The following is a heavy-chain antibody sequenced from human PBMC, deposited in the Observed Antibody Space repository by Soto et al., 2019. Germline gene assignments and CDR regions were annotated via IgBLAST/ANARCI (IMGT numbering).Heavy chain of an antibody. V-gene: IGHV4-34*01. J-gene: IGHJ4*02. D-gene: IGHD3-3*01. CDR3: ARIGGTVLRFLEWPFDY. Sequence: SETLSLTCAAYGGSFSGYYWSWIRQPPGKGLEWIGEINHSGSTNYNPSLKSRVTISVDTSKNQFSLKLSSVTAADTAVYYCARIGGTVLRFLEWPFDYWGQGTLVTVSS. CDR1: GGSFSGYY. CDR2: INHSGST.